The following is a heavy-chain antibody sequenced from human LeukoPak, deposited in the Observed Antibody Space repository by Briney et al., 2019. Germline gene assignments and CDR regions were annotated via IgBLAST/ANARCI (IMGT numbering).Heavy chain of an antibody. CDR2: INHSGST. Sequence: PSETLSLTCAVYGGSFSGYYWSWIRQPPGKGLEWIGEINHSGSTHYNPSLKSRVTISVDTSKNQFSLKLSSVTAADTAVYYCAILQHGGAFDIWGQGTMVTVSS. D-gene: IGHD4-11*01. CDR1: GGSFSGYY. V-gene: IGHV4-34*01. J-gene: IGHJ3*02. CDR3: AILQHGGAFDI.